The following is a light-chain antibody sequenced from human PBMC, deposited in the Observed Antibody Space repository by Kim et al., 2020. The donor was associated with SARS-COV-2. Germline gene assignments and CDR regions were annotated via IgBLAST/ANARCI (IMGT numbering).Light chain of an antibody. CDR1: ILRTYF. V-gene: IGLV3-19*01. J-gene: IGLJ3*02. Sequence: SSELTQDPAVSVALGQTVRITCQGDILRTYFPSWYQQKPRQAPVLVIYGKNTRPSGIPDRFSGSFSGNTASLTITGTQAEDEADYYCASRDSSGDRLLFGGGTQLTVL. CDR2: GKN. CDR3: ASRDSSGDRLL.